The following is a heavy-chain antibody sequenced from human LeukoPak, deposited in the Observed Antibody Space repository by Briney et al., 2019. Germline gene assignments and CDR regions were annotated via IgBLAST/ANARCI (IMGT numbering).Heavy chain of an antibody. CDR1: GYTXSTYG. V-gene: IGHV1-18*01. J-gene: IGHJ3*01. D-gene: IGHD3-10*01. CDR3: ARDLYYYGSGSYYDVFDV. Sequence: ASMKVSCKASGYTXSTYGISWVRQAPGQGLEWMGWISAYKGNTYYAQKLQGRVTMTTDTSTSTAYMELRSLRSDDTAIYYCARDLYYYGSGSYYDVFDVWGQGTMVTVSS. CDR2: ISAYKGNT.